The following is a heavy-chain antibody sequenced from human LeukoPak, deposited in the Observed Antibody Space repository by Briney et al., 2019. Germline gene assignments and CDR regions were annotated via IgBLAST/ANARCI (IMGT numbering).Heavy chain of an antibody. CDR3: ARGTITMVRGVIIRFNWFDP. J-gene: IGHJ5*02. CDR1: GYSFTSYD. Sequence: ASVKVSCKASGYSFTSYDINWVRRAPGQGLEWLGWMTPNSGNTGSAQKFQGRVTMTRNTSISTAYMELSSLRAEDTAVYYCARGTITMVRGVIIRFNWFDPWGQGTLVTVSS. D-gene: IGHD3-10*01. V-gene: IGHV1-8*01. CDR2: MTPNSGNT.